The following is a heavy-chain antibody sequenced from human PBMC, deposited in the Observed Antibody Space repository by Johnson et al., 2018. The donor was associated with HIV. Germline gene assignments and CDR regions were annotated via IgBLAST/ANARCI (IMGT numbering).Heavy chain of an antibody. D-gene: IGHD1-20*01. CDR1: GFTFSSYG. V-gene: IGHV3-30*02. CDR3: AKDSMGYNWNQFEAFDI. Sequence: QVQLVESGGGVVQPGGSLRLSCAASGFTFSSYGMHWVRQAPGKGLEWVAFIRYDGSNKYYADSVKGRFTISRDNSKNTLYLQMNSLRAEDTAVDYCAKDSMGYNWNQFEAFDIWGQGTMVTVSS. J-gene: IGHJ3*02. CDR2: IRYDGSNK.